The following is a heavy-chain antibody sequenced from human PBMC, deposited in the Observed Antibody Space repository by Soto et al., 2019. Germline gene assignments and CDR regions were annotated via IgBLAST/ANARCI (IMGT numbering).Heavy chain of an antibody. CDR3: ARGGPYQLLSDFDY. J-gene: IGHJ4*02. D-gene: IGHD2-2*01. CDR1: GFSFSNYA. CDR2: ISNNGVST. V-gene: IGHV3-64*01. Sequence: GGSLRLSCVASGFSFSNYAMHWVRQAPGKGLEFVSAISNNGVSTYYANSVNGRFTISRDNSKNTLYLQMGSLRAEDMAVYYCARGGPYQLLSDFDYWGQGTLVTVSS.